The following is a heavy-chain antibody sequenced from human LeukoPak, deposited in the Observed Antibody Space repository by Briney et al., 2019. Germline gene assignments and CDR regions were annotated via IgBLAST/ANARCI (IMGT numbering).Heavy chain of an antibody. V-gene: IGHV4-34*01. CDR2: INHSGST. J-gene: IGHJ4*02. Sequence: SETLSLTCAVYGGSFSGYYWSWIRQPPGKGMEWIGEINHSGSTNYNPSLKSRVTISVDTSKNQFSLKLSSVTAADTAVYYCARNVDYWGQGTLVTVSS. CDR3: ARNVDY. CDR1: GGSFSGYY.